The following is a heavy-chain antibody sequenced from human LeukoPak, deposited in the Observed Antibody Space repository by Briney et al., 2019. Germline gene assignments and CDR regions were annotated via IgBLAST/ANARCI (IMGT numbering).Heavy chain of an antibody. V-gene: IGHV3-30-3*01. CDR1: GFTFSSYA. CDR2: ISYDGSNK. Sequence: GGSLRLSCAASGFTFSSYAMHWVRQAPGKGLEWVAVISYDGSNKYYADSVKGRFTISRDNSKNTLYLQMNSLRAEDTAVYYCARGIAAAGPDYWGQGTLVTVSS. CDR3: ARGIAAAGPDY. J-gene: IGHJ4*02. D-gene: IGHD6-13*01.